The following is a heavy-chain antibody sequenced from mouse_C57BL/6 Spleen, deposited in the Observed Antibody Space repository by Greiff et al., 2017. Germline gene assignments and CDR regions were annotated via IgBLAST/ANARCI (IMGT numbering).Heavy chain of an antibody. CDR1: GFPITSGYY. CDR3: AGDNYGYWYFDV. D-gene: IGHD1-1*02. J-gene: IGHJ1*03. V-gene: IGHV12-3*01. Sequence: VQLVESGPGLVKPSQSLFLTCSITGFPITSGYYWIWIRQSPGKPLEWMGYITHSGETFYNPSLQSPISITREPSKNQFFLQLNSVTTEDTAMYYCAGDNYGYWYFDVWGTGTTVTVSS. CDR2: ITHSGET.